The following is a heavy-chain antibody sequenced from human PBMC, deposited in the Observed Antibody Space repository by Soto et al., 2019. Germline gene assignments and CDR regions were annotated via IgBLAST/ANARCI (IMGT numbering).Heavy chain of an antibody. CDR3: ARVRPRSYYDYIWGSYRQDAFDI. V-gene: IGHV4-59*01. CDR2: IYYSGST. J-gene: IGHJ3*02. CDR1: GGSISSYY. D-gene: IGHD3-16*02. Sequence: QVQLQESGPGLVKPSETLSLTYTVSGGSISSYYWSWIRQPPGKGLEWIGYIYYSGSTNYNPSLKSRVTISVDTSKNQFSLKLSSVTAADTAVYYCARVRPRSYYDYIWGSYRQDAFDIWGQGTMVTVSS.